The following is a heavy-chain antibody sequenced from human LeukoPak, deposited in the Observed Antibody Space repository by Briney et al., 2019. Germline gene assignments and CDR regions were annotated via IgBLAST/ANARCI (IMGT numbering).Heavy chain of an antibody. CDR2: IIPIFGTA. Sequence: GASVKVSCKASGGTFSSYAISWVRQAPGQGLEWMGGIIPIFGTANYAQKFQGRVTITTDESTSTAYMELSSLRSEDTAVYYRARSGYSYEFDYWGQGTLVTVSS. V-gene: IGHV1-69*05. J-gene: IGHJ4*02. CDR3: ARSGYSYEFDY. CDR1: GGTFSSYA. D-gene: IGHD5-18*01.